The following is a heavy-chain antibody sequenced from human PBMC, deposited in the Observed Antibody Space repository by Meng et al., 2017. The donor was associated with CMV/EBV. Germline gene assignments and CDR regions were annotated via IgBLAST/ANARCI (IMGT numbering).Heavy chain of an antibody. CDR1: GFTFSSYS. CDR2: ISSSSSYI. Sequence: SCAASGFTFSSYSMNWVRQAPGKGLEWVSSISSSSSYIYYADSVKGRFTISRDNAKNSLYLQMNSLRAEDTAVYYCARDNDFWSGYYRYYYYYYGMDVWGQGTTVTVSS. CDR3: ARDNDFWSGYYRYYYYYYGMDV. J-gene: IGHJ6*02. D-gene: IGHD3-3*01. V-gene: IGHV3-21*01.